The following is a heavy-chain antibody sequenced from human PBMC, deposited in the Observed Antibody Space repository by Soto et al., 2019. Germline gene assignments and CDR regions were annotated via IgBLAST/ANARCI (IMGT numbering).Heavy chain of an antibody. CDR1: GFTFSDYW. D-gene: IGHD3-10*01. CDR2: INGDGSST. J-gene: IGHJ6*02. CDR3: ARGVRGHYGKEV. V-gene: IGHV3-74*01. Sequence: EVQLVESGGGLAQPGGSLRLSCAASGFTFSDYWIHWVRQAPGKGLMWVSRINGDGSSTNYADSVKGRFTISRDNANNTLYLQMNSLRAEDTAVYYCARGVRGHYGKEVWGQGTTVTVSS.